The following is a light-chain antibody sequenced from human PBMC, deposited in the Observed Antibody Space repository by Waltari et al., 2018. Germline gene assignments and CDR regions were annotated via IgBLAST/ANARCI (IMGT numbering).Light chain of an antibody. CDR3: QQRSTWYT. CDR2: DAS. CDR1: QSGNTY. V-gene: IGKV3-11*01. Sequence: EIVLTQSPATLSLSPGDRATLSCRASQSGNTYLAWYQQKPGQAPRLLLYDASNRATGIPARFSGSGSGTDFTLTITSLEPEDFAVYYCQQRSTWYTFGQGTKLEIK. J-gene: IGKJ2*01.